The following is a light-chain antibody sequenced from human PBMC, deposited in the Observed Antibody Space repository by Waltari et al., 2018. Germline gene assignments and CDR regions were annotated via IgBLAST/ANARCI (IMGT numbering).Light chain of an antibody. CDR1: QSISSW. CDR2: DAS. J-gene: IGKJ1*01. CDR3: QQYNSYSPERT. V-gene: IGKV1-5*01. Sequence: EIVLTQSPATLSASVGDRVTITCRASQSISSWLAWYQQKPGKAPKLLIYDASSLESGVPSRFSGSGSGTEFTLTISSLQPDDFATYYCQQYNSYSPERTFGQGTKVEIK.